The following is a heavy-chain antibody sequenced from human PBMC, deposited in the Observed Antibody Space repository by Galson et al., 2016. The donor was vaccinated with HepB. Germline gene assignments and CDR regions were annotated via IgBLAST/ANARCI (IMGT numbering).Heavy chain of an antibody. V-gene: IGHV1-18*01. CDR3: ARGPYSSSPLDY. J-gene: IGHJ4*02. CDR2: ISAHNGNT. CDR1: GYTFTYYG. D-gene: IGHD2-2*01. Sequence: QSGAEVKRPGASVKVSCTASGYTFTYYGISWVRQAPGQGLEWMGWISAHNGNTNYGQNFQDRLTLTRDTTTNTAYMDLRSLRSDDTAMYFCARGPYSSSPLDYWGQGTMLIVSS.